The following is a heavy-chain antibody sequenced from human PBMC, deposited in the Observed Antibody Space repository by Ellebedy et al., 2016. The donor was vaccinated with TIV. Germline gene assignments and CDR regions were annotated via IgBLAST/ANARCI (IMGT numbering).Heavy chain of an antibody. J-gene: IGHJ5*02. CDR1: GFTFSDSV. Sequence: GGSLRLXXVGFGFTFSDSVMHWVRQDPGKGLDWVAGISVDGRAVHYPDSVKGRFTISRDNAQNSLYLQMNSLRDEDTAVYYCARVPGSFSLNWFDPWGQGTLVTVSS. V-gene: IGHV3-33*05. CDR2: ISVDGRAV. D-gene: IGHD3-10*01. CDR3: ARVPGSFSLNWFDP.